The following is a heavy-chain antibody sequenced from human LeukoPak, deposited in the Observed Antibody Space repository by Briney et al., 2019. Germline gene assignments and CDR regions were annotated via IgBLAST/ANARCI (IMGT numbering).Heavy chain of an antibody. V-gene: IGHV3-11*04. CDR2: ISPGGSTI. Sequence: GGSLRLSCAASGFTFSEYYMTWIRQAPGKGLEWLSYISPGGSTIYYADSMKGRLTISRDNAKKSLDLQMNSLRAEDTAVYYCARDRESXXMSXXFDYWGQGTLVTVSS. J-gene: IGHJ4*02. D-gene: IGHD1-26*01. CDR1: GFTFSEYY. CDR3: ARDRESXXMSXXFDY.